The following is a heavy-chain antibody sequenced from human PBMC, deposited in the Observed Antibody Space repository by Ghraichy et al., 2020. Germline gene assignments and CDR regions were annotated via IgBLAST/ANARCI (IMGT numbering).Heavy chain of an antibody. CDR2: ISSSSSTI. V-gene: IGHV3-48*02. Sequence: GGSLRLSCAASGFTFSNYNINWVRQAPGKGLEWVSFISSSSSTIYYGDSVKGRFTISRDNVKNSLYLQMNSLRDEDTAVYYCARSARLGSCFVCALDYWGQGTLVTVSS. CDR1: GFTFSNYN. D-gene: IGHD2-15*01. CDR3: ARSARLGSCFVCALDY. J-gene: IGHJ4*02.